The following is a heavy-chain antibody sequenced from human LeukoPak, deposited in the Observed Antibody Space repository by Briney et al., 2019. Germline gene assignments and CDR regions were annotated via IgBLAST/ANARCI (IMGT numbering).Heavy chain of an antibody. V-gene: IGHV3-23*01. D-gene: IGHD3-22*01. Sequence: GGSLRLSCAASGFTFNSYGMRWVGQAPGKGREWVSGVSGSGGRTYYADSVQGRFTISRDNAKDTLYLQMNSLRAGDTAVYYCAKPITMIVVVAEFDYWGQGTLVTVSS. J-gene: IGHJ4*02. CDR1: GFTFNSYG. CDR2: VSGSGGRT. CDR3: AKPITMIVVVAEFDY.